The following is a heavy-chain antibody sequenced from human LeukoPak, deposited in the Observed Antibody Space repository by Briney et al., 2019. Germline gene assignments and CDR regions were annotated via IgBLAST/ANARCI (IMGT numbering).Heavy chain of an antibody. D-gene: IGHD5-12*01. CDR3: ARGDIVATIGTFYFDC. V-gene: IGHV3-23*01. CDR1: GFTFSSCA. J-gene: IGHJ4*02. CDR2: ISGSGGST. Sequence: PGGSLRLSCAASGFTFSSCAMSWVRQAPGKGLEWVSGISGSGGSTYYADSVKGRFTISRDNSKNTLYLQMHSLRAEDTALYYCARGDIVATIGTFYFDCWGQGTLVTVSS.